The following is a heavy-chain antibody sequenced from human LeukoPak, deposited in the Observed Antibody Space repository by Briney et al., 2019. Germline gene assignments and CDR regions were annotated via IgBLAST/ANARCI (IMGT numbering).Heavy chain of an antibody. Sequence: ASVKVSRKASGYTFTSYYMHWVRQAPGQGLEWMGIINPSGGSTSYAQKFQGRVTMTRDTSTSTVYMELSSLRSEDTAVYYCARDRIIQSRPRSYFQHWGQGTLVTVSS. CDR2: INPSGGST. J-gene: IGHJ1*01. CDR1: GYTFTSYY. D-gene: IGHD2-15*01. CDR3: ARDRIIQSRPRSYFQH. V-gene: IGHV1-46*01.